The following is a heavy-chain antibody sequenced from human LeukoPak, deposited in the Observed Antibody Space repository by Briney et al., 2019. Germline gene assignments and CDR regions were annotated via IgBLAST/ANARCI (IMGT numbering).Heavy chain of an antibody. CDR3: ARDQTGDDSTPDY. J-gene: IGHJ4*02. CDR1: GFTFSDYY. CDR2: ISSSGSTI. Sequence: GGSLRLSCAASGFTFSDYYMSWIRQAPGKGLEWVSYISSSGSTIYYADSVKGRFTISRDNAKNSLYLQMNSLGAEDTAVYYCARDQTGDDSTPDYWGQGTLVTVSS. D-gene: IGHD3-22*01. V-gene: IGHV3-11*01.